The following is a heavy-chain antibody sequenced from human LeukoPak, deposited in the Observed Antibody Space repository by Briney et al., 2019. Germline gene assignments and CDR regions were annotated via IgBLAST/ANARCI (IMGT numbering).Heavy chain of an antibody. D-gene: IGHD2-21*01. Sequence: GGSLRLSCAASGLTLSSYAMSWVRQAPGKGLEWVSAISGSGGSTYYADSVKGRFTISRDNSKNTLYLQMNSLRAEDTAVYYCAKDQHIVVVIAIRGYYFDYWGQGTLVTVSS. CDR3: AKDQHIVVVIAIRGYYFDY. V-gene: IGHV3-23*01. CDR2: ISGSGGST. J-gene: IGHJ4*02. CDR1: GLTLSSYA.